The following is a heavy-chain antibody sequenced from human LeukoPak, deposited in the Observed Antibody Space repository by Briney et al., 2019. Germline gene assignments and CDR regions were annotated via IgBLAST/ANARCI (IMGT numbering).Heavy chain of an antibody. CDR3: AKALSSGWLGVFDY. CDR2: IWYGGSNK. D-gene: IGHD6-25*01. CDR1: GFTFSSYG. Sequence: GGSLRLSCAASGFTFSSYGMHWVRQAPGKGLEWVAVIWYGGSNKYYADSVKGRFTISRDNSKNTLYLQMNSLRAEDTAVYYCAKALSSGWLGVFDYWGQGTLVTVSS. J-gene: IGHJ4*02. V-gene: IGHV3-30*02.